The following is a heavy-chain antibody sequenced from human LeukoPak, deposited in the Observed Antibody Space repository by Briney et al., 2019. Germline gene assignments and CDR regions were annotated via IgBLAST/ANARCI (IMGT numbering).Heavy chain of an antibody. J-gene: IGHJ3*02. CDR1: GGSISSSSYY. Sequence: SETLSLTCTVSGGSISSSSYYWGWIRQPPGKGLEWIGSMYYSGSTYYNPSLKSRVTISVDTSKNQFSLKLSSVTAADTAVYYCARCQDSSGYGPDALDIWGQGTMVTVSS. V-gene: IGHV4-39*07. CDR3: ARCQDSSGYGPDALDI. D-gene: IGHD3-22*01. CDR2: MYYSGST.